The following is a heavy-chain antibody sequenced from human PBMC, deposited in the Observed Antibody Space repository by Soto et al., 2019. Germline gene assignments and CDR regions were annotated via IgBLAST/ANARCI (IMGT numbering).Heavy chain of an antibody. CDR3: ARVVPGAEAWFGP. Sequence: HPGGSLRLSCSASGFTFNSYGMHWVRQAPGKGLEFVSAISSYGADTYYADSVKGRFAISRDNSKNTIYLQMRSLRSDDTAVYYCARVVPGAEAWFGPWGQGTLVTVSS. D-gene: IGHD2-2*01. J-gene: IGHJ5*02. V-gene: IGHV3-64*04. CDR1: GFTFNSYG. CDR2: ISSYGADT.